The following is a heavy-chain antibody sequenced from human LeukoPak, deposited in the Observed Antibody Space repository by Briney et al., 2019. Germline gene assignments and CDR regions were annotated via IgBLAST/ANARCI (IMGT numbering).Heavy chain of an antibody. CDR3: ARDYCSSTSCLFDY. J-gene: IGHJ4*02. CDR2: INPNSGDT. Sequence: ASVTVSRKASGGTFTGYHMHWVRQAPGQGLEWMGRINPNSGDTNYAQKFQGRVTMARDTSISTAYMELSRLTSDDTAMYYCARDYCSSTSCLFDYWGQGTLVTVSS. D-gene: IGHD2-2*01. CDR1: GGTFTGYH. V-gene: IGHV1-2*06.